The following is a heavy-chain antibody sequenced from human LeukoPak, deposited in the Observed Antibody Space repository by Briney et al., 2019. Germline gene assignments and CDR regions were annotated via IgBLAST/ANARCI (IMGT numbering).Heavy chain of an antibody. CDR1: GFTFSSFA. Sequence: GGSLRLSCAASGFTFSSFAVSWVRQAPGKGLEWVSVISGSGGSTYYADSVKGRFTISRDNPNNTLYLQMSSLRAEDTAVYYCAKRESSGYYYAAFDIWGQGTMVTVPS. CDR3: AKRESSGYYYAAFDI. J-gene: IGHJ3*02. D-gene: IGHD3-22*01. V-gene: IGHV3-23*01. CDR2: ISGSGGST.